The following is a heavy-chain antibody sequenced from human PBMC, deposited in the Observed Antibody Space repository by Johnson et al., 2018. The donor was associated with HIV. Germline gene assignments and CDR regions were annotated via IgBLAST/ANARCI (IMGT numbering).Heavy chain of an antibody. V-gene: IGHV3-15*01. Sequence: VQLVESGGGVVRPGGSLRLSCAASGFTFSSAWMSWVRQAPGKGLEWVGRLRSKTDGGTTDYAAPVKGRFTISGDDSKNTLYLQMNSLRAEDTAVYYCAKDPNGYCGGDCLSPGAFDIWGQGTMVTVSS. CDR1: GFTFSSAW. J-gene: IGHJ3*02. CDR3: AKDPNGYCGGDCLSPGAFDI. CDR2: LRSKTDGGTT. D-gene: IGHD2-21*01.